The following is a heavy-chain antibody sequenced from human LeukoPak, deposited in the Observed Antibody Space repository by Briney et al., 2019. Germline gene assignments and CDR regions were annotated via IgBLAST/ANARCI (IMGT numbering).Heavy chain of an antibody. V-gene: IGHV7-4-1*02. CDR2: INTNTGNP. CDR3: ARLPSGSRAVYYFDY. J-gene: IGHJ4*02. Sequence: ASVKVSCKASGYTFTNYAMNWVRQAPGQGLEWMGWINTNTGNPAYAQGFTGRFVFSLDTSVSTAYLQISSPQPEDTAVYYCARLPSGSRAVYYFDYWGQGTLVAVSS. D-gene: IGHD1-26*01. CDR1: GYTFTNYA.